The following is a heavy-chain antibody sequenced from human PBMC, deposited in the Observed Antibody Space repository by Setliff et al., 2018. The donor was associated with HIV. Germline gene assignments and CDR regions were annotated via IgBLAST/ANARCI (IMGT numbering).Heavy chain of an antibody. V-gene: IGHV1-18*01. J-gene: IGHJ3*02. CDR3: ARMIVLSASSPPNAFDI. D-gene: IGHD3-22*01. Sequence: ASVKVSCKASGYTFTSYGISWVRQAPGQGLEWMGWISAYNGNTNYAQKLQCRVTMTTDTSTSTAYMELRSLRSDDTAVYYCARMIVLSASSPPNAFDIWGQGTMVTVSS. CDR1: GYTFTSYG. CDR2: ISAYNGNT.